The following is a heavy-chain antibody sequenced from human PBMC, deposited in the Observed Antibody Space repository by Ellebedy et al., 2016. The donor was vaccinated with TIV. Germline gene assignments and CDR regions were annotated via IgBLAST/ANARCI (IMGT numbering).Heavy chain of an antibody. CDR3: ARVFKGSSLKDYFYYGMDV. CDR1: GLTFNDYY. CDR2: IGVSGSPI. J-gene: IGHJ6*02. D-gene: IGHD3-10*01. Sequence: GESLKISCAASGLTFNDYYVTWMRQGPGKGLEWVSNIGVSGSPIYHADSVRGRFAISRHNDKNSVYLQMNSLRGEDTALYYCARVFKGSSLKDYFYYGMDVWGQGTTVTVS. V-gene: IGHV3-11*04.